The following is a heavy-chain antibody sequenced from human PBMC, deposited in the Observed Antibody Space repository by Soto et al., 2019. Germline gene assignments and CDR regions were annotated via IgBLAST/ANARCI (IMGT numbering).Heavy chain of an antibody. CDR3: AGGITMVRGVGLFYFDY. D-gene: IGHD3-10*01. CDR2: IYYSGST. J-gene: IGHJ4*02. V-gene: IGHV4-31*03. CDR1: GGSISSGGYY. Sequence: QVQLQESGPGLVKPSQTLSLTCTVSGGSISSGGYYWNWIRQHPGKGLEWIGYIYYSGSTYYNPSLKSRITISVDTSKNQFSLKLNSVTAADTAVYYCAGGITMVRGVGLFYFDYWGQGTLVTVSS.